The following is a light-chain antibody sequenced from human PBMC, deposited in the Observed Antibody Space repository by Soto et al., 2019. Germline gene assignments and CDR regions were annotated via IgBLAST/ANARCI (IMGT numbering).Light chain of an antibody. CDR3: SSYTTSSTHVV. V-gene: IGLV2-14*01. CDR2: DVS. CDR1: SSDGGSYNY. Sequence: QSALTQPASVSGSPGQSITISCTGTSSDGGSYNYVSWYQQYPGKAPKLMIYDVSTRPSGVSYRFSGSNSGNTASLTISGLQAEDEDDYYCSSYTTSSTHVVFGGGTKLTVL. J-gene: IGLJ2*01.